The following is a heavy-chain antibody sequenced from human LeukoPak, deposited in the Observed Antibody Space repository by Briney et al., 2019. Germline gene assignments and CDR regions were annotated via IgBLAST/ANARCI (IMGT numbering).Heavy chain of an antibody. D-gene: IGHD6-13*01. CDR3: ARDTPGYSSSWYTGGLYNWFDP. J-gene: IGHJ5*02. Sequence: SETLSLTCTVSGGSISSYYWSWIRQPAGKGLEWIGRIYTSGSTNYNPSLTSRVTMSVDTSKNQFSLKLRSVTAADTAVYYCARDTPGYSSSWYTGGLYNWFDPWGQGTLVTVSS. CDR1: GGSISSYY. CDR2: IYTSGST. V-gene: IGHV4-4*07.